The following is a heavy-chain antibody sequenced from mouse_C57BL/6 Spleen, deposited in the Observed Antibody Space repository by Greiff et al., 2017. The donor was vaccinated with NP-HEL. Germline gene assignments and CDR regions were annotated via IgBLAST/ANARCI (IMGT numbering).Heavy chain of an antibody. CDR2: IDPANGNT. D-gene: IGHD1-1*01. CDR3: ARSSPYYDGSSYDYFDY. Sequence: EVQLQESVAELVRPGASVKLSCTASGFNIKNTYMHWVKQRPEQGLEWIGRIDPANGNTKYAPKFQGKATITADPSSNPAYLQLSSLTSEDTAIYYCARSSPYYDGSSYDYFDYWGQGTTLTVSS. J-gene: IGHJ2*01. V-gene: IGHV14-3*01. CDR1: GFNIKNTY.